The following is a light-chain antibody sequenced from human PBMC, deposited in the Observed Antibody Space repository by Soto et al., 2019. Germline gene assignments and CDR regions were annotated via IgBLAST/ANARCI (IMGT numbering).Light chain of an antibody. J-gene: IGKJ1*01. CDR1: QSISHY. V-gene: IGKV1-5*03. CDR3: QPCDSYWT. Sequence: DIQLTQSPSTLSASVGDRGTITCRASQSISHYLAWYQQKPGKAPKVLIYKASSVESGVPSRFSGSGAGTELTLTISGLQPDDFATYYCQPCDSYWTFGQGTKVEIK. CDR2: KAS.